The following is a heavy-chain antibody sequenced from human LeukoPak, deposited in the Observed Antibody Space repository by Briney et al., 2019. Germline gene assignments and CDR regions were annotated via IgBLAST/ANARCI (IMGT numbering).Heavy chain of an antibody. J-gene: IGHJ6*02. V-gene: IGHV3-21*01. CDR1: GFTFSSYS. D-gene: IGHD3-3*01. Sequence: PGGSLRLSCAASGFTFSSYSMNWVRQAPVKGLEWVSSISSSSSYIYYADSVKGRFTISRDNAKNSLYLQMNSLRAEDTAVYYCARDRTIFGVATPGWGYYGMDVWGQGTTVTVSS. CDR2: ISSSSSYI. CDR3: ARDRTIFGVATPGWGYYGMDV.